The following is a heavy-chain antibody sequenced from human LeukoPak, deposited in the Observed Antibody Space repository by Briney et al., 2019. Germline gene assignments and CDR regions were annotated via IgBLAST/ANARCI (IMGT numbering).Heavy chain of an antibody. Sequence: GGSLRLSCAASGFTFDDYAMHWVRQAPGKGLEWVSLISGDGGSTYYADSVKGRFTISRDNSKNSLYLQMNSLRTGDTALYYCAKDVSSGWYYYYYYMDVWGKGTTVTVSS. D-gene: IGHD6-19*01. V-gene: IGHV3-43*02. J-gene: IGHJ6*03. CDR2: ISGDGGST. CDR1: GFTFDDYA. CDR3: AKDVSSGWYYYYYYMDV.